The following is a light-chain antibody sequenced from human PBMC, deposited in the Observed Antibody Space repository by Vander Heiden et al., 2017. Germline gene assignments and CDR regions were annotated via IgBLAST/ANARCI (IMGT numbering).Light chain of an antibody. CDR3: LQYYNLPPT. CDR2: DAS. V-gene: IGKV1-33*01. J-gene: IGKJ1*01. Sequence: DIQMTHSPSPLPASVGDRVTITCQASQDISNYLNWYQQKPGKAPKLLIYDASNLETGVPSRFSGSGSGTDFTFTISSLQPEDIATYYCLQYYNLPPTFGQGTKVEIK. CDR1: QDISNY.